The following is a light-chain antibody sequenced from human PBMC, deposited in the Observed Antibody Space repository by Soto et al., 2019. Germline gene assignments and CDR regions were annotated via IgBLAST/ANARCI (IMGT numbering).Light chain of an antibody. V-gene: IGKV1-13*02. CDR2: DAS. CDR1: HDISSA. CDR3: QQFNSYPLA. J-gene: IGKJ4*01. Sequence: AIQLTQSPSSLSAFVGDRVTITCRASHDISSALAWYQQKPGRAPKLLIYDASKLQSGVPSRFSGSGYGTDFTLTISSLQPEDFATYSCQQFNSYPLAFGGGTKVEIK.